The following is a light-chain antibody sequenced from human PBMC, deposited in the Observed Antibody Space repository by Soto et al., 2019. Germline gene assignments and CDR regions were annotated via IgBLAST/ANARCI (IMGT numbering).Light chain of an antibody. CDR3: QQYNSYST. CDR1: QSISSW. CDR2: KAS. J-gene: IGKJ1*01. Sequence: DIPMTQSTPTLSRSSGDRLTITLRASQSISSWLAWYQQKPGKAPKPLIYKASSLESGVPSRFSGSGSGTEFTLTISSLQPDDFATYYCQQYNSYSTFGQGTKVDIK. V-gene: IGKV1-5*03.